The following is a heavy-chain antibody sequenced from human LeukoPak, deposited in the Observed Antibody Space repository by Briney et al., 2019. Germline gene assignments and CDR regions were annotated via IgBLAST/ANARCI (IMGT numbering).Heavy chain of an antibody. D-gene: IGHD6-13*01. Sequence: GGSLRLSCAASGFTFSSYGMHWVRQAPGKGLEWVAVISYDGTNKYYADSVKGRFTISRDNSKNTLYLQMNSLRAEDAAVYYCAKRYSSSWCIDSWGQGTLVTVSS. CDR3: AKRYSSSWCIDS. V-gene: IGHV3-30*18. CDR2: ISYDGTNK. CDR1: GFTFSSYG. J-gene: IGHJ4*02.